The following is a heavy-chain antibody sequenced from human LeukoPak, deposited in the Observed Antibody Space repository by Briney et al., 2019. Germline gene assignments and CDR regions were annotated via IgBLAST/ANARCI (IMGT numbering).Heavy chain of an antibody. CDR3: ARNLRYFRDNYYYYGMDV. CDR1: GGSISSYY. V-gene: IGHV4-59*08. CDR2: IYYSGST. Sequence: SETLSLTCTVSGGSISSYYWSWIRQPPGKGLEWIGYIYYSGSTNYNPSLKNRVTISVDTSKNQFSLKLSSVTAADTAAYYCARNLRYFRDNYYYYGMDVWGQGTTVTVSS. J-gene: IGHJ6*02. D-gene: IGHD3-9*01.